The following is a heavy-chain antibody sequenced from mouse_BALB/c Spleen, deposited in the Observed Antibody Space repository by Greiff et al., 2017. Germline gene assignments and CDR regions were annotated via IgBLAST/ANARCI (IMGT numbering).Heavy chain of an antibody. CDR2: INPGSGGT. CDR3: AREDYGSSYVDY. D-gene: IGHD1-1*01. J-gene: IGHJ2*01. Sequence: VQRVESGAELVRPGTSVKVSCKASGYAFTNYLIEWVKQRPGQGLEWIGVINPGSGGTNYNEKFKGKATLTSDKSSSTAYMELSSLTSEDSAVYYCAREDYGSSYVDYWGQGTTLTVSS. V-gene: IGHV1-54*01. CDR1: GYAFTNYL.